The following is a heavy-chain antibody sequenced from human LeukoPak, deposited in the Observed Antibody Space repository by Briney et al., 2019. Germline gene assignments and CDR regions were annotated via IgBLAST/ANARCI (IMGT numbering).Heavy chain of an antibody. Sequence: SETLSLTCTVSGGSISSYYWSWIRQPPGKGLEWIGYIYYTGSTNYSPSLKSRVTISVDTSKNQFSLKLSSVTAADTAVYYCARARGYFDLWGRGTLVTVSS. CDR3: ARARGYFDL. CDR2: IYYTGST. V-gene: IGHV4-59*01. J-gene: IGHJ2*01. CDR1: GGSISSYY.